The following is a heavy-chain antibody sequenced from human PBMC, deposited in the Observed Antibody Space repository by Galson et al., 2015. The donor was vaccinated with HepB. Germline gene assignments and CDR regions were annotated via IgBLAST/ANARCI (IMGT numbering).Heavy chain of an antibody. J-gene: IGHJ4*02. CDR1: GYSFTSYW. D-gene: IGHD3-10*01. CDR2: IDPSDSYT. CDR3: ARLGGYYYGSGSYTKPGD. V-gene: IGHV5-10-1*01. Sequence: QSGAEVKKPGESLRISCKGSGYSFTSYWISWVRQMPGKGLEWMGRIDPSDSYTNYSPSFQGHVTISADKSISTAYLQWSSLKASDTAMYYCARLGGYYYGSGSYTKPGDWGQGTLVTVSS.